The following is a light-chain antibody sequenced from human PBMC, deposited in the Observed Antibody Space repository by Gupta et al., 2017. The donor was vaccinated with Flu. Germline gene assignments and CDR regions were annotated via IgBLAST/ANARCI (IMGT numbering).Light chain of an antibody. CDR3: QQDDSVPIT. J-gene: IGKJ5*01. CDR1: QDVTIY. V-gene: IGKV1-33*01. Sequence: IQLTQSPSSLSASVGDRVTITCQASQDVTIYLNWYQQKPGKAPKLLIYDSSNLETGVPSRFRGSGSGTDFTFTISSLQAEDMATYYCQQDDSVPITFGQGTRLEIK. CDR2: DSS.